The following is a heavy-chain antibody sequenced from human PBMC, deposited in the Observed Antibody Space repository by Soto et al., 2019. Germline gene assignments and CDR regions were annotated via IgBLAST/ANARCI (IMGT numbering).Heavy chain of an antibody. D-gene: IGHD4-4*01. CDR2: INHSGST. V-gene: IGHV4-34*01. CDR1: GGSFSGYY. Sequence: SETLSLTCAVYGGSFSGYYWSWIRQPPGKGLEWIGEINHSGSTNYNPSLKSRVTISVDTSKNQFSLKLSSVTAADTAVYYCARKTTVTTIGGFDYWGQGTLVTVSS. J-gene: IGHJ4*02. CDR3: ARKTTVTTIGGFDY.